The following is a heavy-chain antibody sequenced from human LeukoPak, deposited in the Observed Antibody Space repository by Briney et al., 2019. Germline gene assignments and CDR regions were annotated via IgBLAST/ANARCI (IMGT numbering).Heavy chain of an antibody. Sequence: GGSLRLSCTAPGFTFGDYAMSWFRQAPGKGLEWVGFIRSKAYGGTTEYAASVKGRFTISRDDSKSIAYLQMNSLKTEDTAVYYCTREPGDCALCNIYYFDYWGQGTLVTVSS. V-gene: IGHV3-49*03. CDR2: IRSKAYGGTT. CDR3: TREPGDCALCNIYYFDY. J-gene: IGHJ4*02. D-gene: IGHD2/OR15-2a*01. CDR1: GFTFGDYA.